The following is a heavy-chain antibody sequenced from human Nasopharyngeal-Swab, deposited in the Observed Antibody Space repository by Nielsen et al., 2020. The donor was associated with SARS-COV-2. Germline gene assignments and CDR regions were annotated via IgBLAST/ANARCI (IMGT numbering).Heavy chain of an antibody. J-gene: IGHJ5*02. CDR1: GFSLNRYA. V-gene: IGHV3-23*01. CDR3: ARDHHYDFWSGYPGLFDP. CDR2: ISASGRAT. Sequence: GGSLRLSCVAFGFSLNRYAMIWVRQAPGKGLEWVSGISASGRATYYADSVEGRLTISRDNSRNTLSLQMNNLRAEDTAVYYCARDHHYDFWSGYPGLFDPWGQGTLVTVSS. D-gene: IGHD3-3*01.